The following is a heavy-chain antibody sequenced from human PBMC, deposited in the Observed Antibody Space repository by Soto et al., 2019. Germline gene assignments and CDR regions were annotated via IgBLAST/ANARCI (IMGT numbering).Heavy chain of an antibody. CDR2: IYPGDSDT. CDR3: ARHFEAVYYDFWSGYYNWFDP. CDR1: GYSFTSYW. D-gene: IGHD3-3*01. J-gene: IGHJ5*02. Sequence: PGESLKISCKGSGYSFTSYWIGWVRQMPGKGLEWMGIIYPGDSDTRYSPSFQGQVTISADKSISTAYLQWSSLKASDTAMYYCARHFEAVYYDFWSGYYNWFDPWGQGTLVTVSS. V-gene: IGHV5-51*01.